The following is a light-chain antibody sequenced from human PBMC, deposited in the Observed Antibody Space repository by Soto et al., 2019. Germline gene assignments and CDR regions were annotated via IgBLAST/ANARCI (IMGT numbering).Light chain of an antibody. V-gene: IGLV2-14*01. CDR3: SSYTDNTTPA. J-gene: IGLJ2*01. CDR1: SSDVGAYNY. CDR2: EVS. Sequence: QLVLTQPRSVSGSPGQSVTISCTGTSSDVGAYNYVSWYQQYPGKAPKLVISEVSNRPSGISHRFSGSRSGNTASLTISGLQAEDEADYYCSSYTDNTTPAFGGGTQLTVL.